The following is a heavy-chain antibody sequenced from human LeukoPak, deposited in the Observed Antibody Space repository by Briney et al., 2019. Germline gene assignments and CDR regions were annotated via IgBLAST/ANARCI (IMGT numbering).Heavy chain of an antibody. CDR3: ARAWELLNQAWFDP. CDR1: GYSISTGYY. J-gene: IGHJ5*02. Sequence: SETLSLTSTVSGYSISTGYYWGWIRQPPGKGLEWIGSIYHSGSTYYNPSLKSRVTISVDTSKNQFSLKLSSVTAADTAVYYCARAWELLNQAWFDPWGQGTLVTVSS. V-gene: IGHV4-38-2*02. CDR2: IYHSGST. D-gene: IGHD1-26*01.